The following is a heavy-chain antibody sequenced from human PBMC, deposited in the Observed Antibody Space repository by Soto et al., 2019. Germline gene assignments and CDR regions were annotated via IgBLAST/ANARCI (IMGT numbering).Heavy chain of an antibody. CDR3: ARTWELGTNDAFDL. J-gene: IGHJ3*01. V-gene: IGHV3-30*03. D-gene: IGHD1-26*01. CDR2: ISYDGSNK. CDR1: GFTFSSYG. Sequence: QVQLVESGGGVVQPGRSLRLSCAASGFTFSSYGMHWVRQAPGKGLEWVAVISYDGSNKYYADSVKGRFTISRDNSKNKLYLQMNSLRAEDTAVYYCARTWELGTNDAFDLGGQGTMVTASS.